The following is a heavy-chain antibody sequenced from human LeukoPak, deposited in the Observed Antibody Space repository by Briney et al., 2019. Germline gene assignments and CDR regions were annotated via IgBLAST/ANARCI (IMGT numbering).Heavy chain of an antibody. CDR3: ARLARNCSGGSCYYYYYMDV. Sequence: ASVKVSCKASGYTFTSYDINWVRQATGQGLEWMGWMNPNSGNTGYAQKFQGRVTITRNTSISTAYMELSSLRSEDTAVYYCARLARNCSGGSCYYYYYMDVWGKGTTVTVSS. V-gene: IGHV1-8*03. CDR2: MNPNSGNT. D-gene: IGHD2-15*01. J-gene: IGHJ6*03. CDR1: GYTFTSYD.